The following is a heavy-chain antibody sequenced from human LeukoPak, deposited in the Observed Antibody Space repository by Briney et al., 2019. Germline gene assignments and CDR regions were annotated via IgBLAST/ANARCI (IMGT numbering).Heavy chain of an antibody. J-gene: IGHJ4*02. CDR2: ISSSSSYI. Sequence: AGGSLRLSCAASGFTFSSYSMNWVRQAPGKGLEWVSSISSSSSYIYYADSVKGRFTISRDNAKNSLYLQMNSLRAEDTAVYYCARDLDMAARTFDYWGQGTLVTVSS. V-gene: IGHV3-21*01. CDR3: ARDLDMAARTFDY. D-gene: IGHD6-6*01. CDR1: GFTFSSYS.